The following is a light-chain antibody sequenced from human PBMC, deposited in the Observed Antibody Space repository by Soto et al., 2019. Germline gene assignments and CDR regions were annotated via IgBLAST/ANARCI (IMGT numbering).Light chain of an antibody. CDR1: ISDVGSYNL. CDR2: EVN. V-gene: IGLV2-14*02. Sequence: QSALTQPASVSGSPGQSITVSCTGTISDVGSYNLVSWYQQHPGKAPKLMIYEVNKRPSGVSTRFSGSKSGNTASLTISGLQAADEADYYCCSYTSISTWVFGGGTKLTVL. CDR3: CSYTSISTWV. J-gene: IGLJ3*02.